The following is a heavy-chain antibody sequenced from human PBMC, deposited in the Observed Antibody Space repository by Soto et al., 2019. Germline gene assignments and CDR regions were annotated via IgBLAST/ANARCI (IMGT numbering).Heavy chain of an antibody. V-gene: IGHV3-66*01. D-gene: IGHD5-18*01. J-gene: IGHJ4*02. CDR1: AFTVSSNY. CDR3: ARGRATAISFVFDY. Sequence: EVQVVESGGDLVQPGGSLRLSCAASAFTVSSNYMTWVRQAPGKGLEWVAVIYTSGNTDYADSVKGRFTISRDNSKNAVSLPMNSLRTEDTAVYYCARGRATAISFVFDYWGQGTLVTVSS. CDR2: IYTSGNT.